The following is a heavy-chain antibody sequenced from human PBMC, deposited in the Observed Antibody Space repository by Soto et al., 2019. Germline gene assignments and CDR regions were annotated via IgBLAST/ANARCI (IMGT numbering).Heavy chain of an antibody. CDR2: IYWDDDR. CDR1: GFSLTANGVA. V-gene: IGHV2-5*02. Sequence: QITLKESGPTLVKPTQTLTLTCTVSGFSLTANGVAVGWIRQPPGKALEWLALIYWDDDRRYSPSLEARLTIKKDTSRNQVVLTITNMDPVDTGTYWWSPQKQTGYRLFDYWGRGTLVTVAS. CDR3: SPQKQTGYRLFDY. D-gene: IGHD5-12*01. J-gene: IGHJ4*02.